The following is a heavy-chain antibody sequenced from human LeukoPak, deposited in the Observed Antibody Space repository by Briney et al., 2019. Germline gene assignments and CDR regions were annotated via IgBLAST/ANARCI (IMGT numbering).Heavy chain of an antibody. CDR3: ARINYDSRYFDY. J-gene: IGHJ4*02. Sequence: SGPTLVNPTQTLTLTCTFSGFSLSSSGMCVSWIRQPPGKALEWLARIDWDDDKYYITSLKTRLTISKDTSKKQVVLTMTNMDPVDTATYYCARINYDSRYFDYWGQGTLVTVSS. V-gene: IGHV2-70*11. CDR1: GFSLSSSGMC. D-gene: IGHD3-22*01. CDR2: IDWDDDK.